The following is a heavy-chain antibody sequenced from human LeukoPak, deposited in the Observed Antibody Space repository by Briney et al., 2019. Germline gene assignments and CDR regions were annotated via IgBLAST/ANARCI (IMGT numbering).Heavy chain of an antibody. V-gene: IGHV4-4*07. Sequence: SETLSLTCTVSGGSISRIYWSWIRQSAGKGLEWIGRIYSTGSANFNPSLKSRVTMSVDTSKNQFSLKLSSVTAADTAVYYCARDCTNGVCPPANAFDIWGQGTMVTVSS. CDR1: GGSISRIY. D-gene: IGHD2-8*01. CDR2: IYSTGSA. CDR3: ARDCTNGVCPPANAFDI. J-gene: IGHJ3*02.